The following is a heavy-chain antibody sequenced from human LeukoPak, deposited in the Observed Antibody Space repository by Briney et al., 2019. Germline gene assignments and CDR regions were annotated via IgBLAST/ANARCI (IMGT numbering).Heavy chain of an antibody. CDR1: GGSVSSYY. J-gene: IGHJ4*02. V-gene: IGHV4-59*08. Sequence: SETLSLTCTVSGGSVSSYYWSWIRQPPGKGLEWIGYIYYSGSTNYNPSLKSRVTISVDTSKNQFSLKLSSVTAADTAVYYCARSKGPRYYFDYWGQGTLVTVSS. CDR2: IYYSGST. CDR3: ARSKGPRYYFDY.